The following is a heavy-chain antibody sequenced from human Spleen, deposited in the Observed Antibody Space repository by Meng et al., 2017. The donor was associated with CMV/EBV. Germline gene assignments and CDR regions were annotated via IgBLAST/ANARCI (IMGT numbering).Heavy chain of an antibody. CDR1: GFTFSSYS. J-gene: IGHJ6*02. Sequence: GESLKISCAASGFTFSSYSMNWVRQAPGKGLEWVSYISGSSTMYHADSVKGRFTISRDNAKNSLYLQMNSLRVEDTAVYYCARDQKTYYFYYGMDVWGQGTTVTVFS. CDR3: ARDQKTYYFYYGMDV. V-gene: IGHV3-48*04. CDR2: ISGSSTM.